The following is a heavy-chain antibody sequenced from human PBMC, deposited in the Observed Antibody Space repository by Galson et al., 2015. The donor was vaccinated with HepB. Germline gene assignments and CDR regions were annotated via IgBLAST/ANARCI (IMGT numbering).Heavy chain of an antibody. J-gene: IGHJ3*02. CDR3: ARGGPARTQAGQWLEGSDAFDI. V-gene: IGHV1-18*04. CDR1: GYTFTSNG. D-gene: IGHD6-19*01. CDR2: ISTNSGNT. Sequence: SVKVSCKASGYTFTSNGISWVRQAPGRGLEWLGWISTNSGNTNYAQKLLDRVTMTTDTSASTAYMELRSLRSDDTAVYYCARGGPARTQAGQWLEGSDAFDIWGQGTMVTVSS.